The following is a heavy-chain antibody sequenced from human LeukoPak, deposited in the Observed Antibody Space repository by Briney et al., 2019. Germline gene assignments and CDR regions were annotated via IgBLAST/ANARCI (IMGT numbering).Heavy chain of an antibody. D-gene: IGHD5-24*01. CDR1: GYTFTNYY. CDR2: VNPNSGGT. CDR3: AREMATVSEDAFDI. J-gene: IGHJ3*02. Sequence: ASVKVSCKASGYTFTNYYIHWVRQAPGQGLEWMGWVNPNSGGTKYAQKFQGRVTMTRDASISTAYMELSSLISDDTAVYYCAREMATVSEDAFDIWGQGTMVTVSS. V-gene: IGHV1-2*02.